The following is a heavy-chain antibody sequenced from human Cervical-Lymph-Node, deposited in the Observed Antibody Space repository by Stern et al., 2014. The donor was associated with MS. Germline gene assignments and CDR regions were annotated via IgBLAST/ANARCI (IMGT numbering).Heavy chain of an antibody. CDR1: GFTFSTYA. CDR2: VSYDGTQR. D-gene: IGHD3-10*01. CDR3: ARGGRGVGLEY. Sequence: VHLVESEGGVVKPGRSLSLSCVVSGFTFSTYAMHWVRQAPGKGLEWVAFVSYDGTQRNSTDSVKARFTISRDNSKNTLYLHMNSLRDEDTAVYFCARGGRGVGLEYWGQGVLVTVSS. V-gene: IGHV3-30-3*01. J-gene: IGHJ4*02.